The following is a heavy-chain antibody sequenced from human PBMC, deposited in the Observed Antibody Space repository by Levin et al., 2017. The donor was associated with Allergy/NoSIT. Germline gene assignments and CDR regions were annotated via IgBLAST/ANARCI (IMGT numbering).Heavy chain of an antibody. CDR3: AKDAYRSGGDSYFDS. V-gene: IGHV3-7*01. CDR2: MAQDGSEK. CDR1: GFTFSNYW. J-gene: IGHJ4*02. D-gene: IGHD6-19*01. Sequence: GESLKISCAGSGFTFSNYWMSWVRQAPGKGLEWVANMAQDGSEKNYVDSVKGRFAIFRDNGKNLLYLQMGGLRAEDTAVYYCAKDAYRSGGDSYFDSWGQGTLVTVSS.